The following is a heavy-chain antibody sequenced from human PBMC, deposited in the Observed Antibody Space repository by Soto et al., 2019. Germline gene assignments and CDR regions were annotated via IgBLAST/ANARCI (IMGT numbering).Heavy chain of an antibody. CDR3: ARGSVNSFLIMDDYDCPMDV. Sequence: SVKVSCKASGYTFTSYGMSWVRQAPGQGLEWMGWINPIFGAANYAQKFQGRVTITADESTSTAYMELSSLRSEDTAVYYCARGSVNSFLIMDDYDCPMDVWGQGTTVTVSS. D-gene: IGHD3-16*01. CDR1: GYTFTSYG. V-gene: IGHV1-69*13. J-gene: IGHJ6*02. CDR2: INPIFGAA.